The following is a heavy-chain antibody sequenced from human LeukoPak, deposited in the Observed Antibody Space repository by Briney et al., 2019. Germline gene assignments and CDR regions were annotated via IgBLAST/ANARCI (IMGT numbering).Heavy chain of an antibody. Sequence: QTGVSLRLSCAASGFTFNTEAMTWVRQGPGKGLEWASTIGDSGGTTYYEDSVQGRFTISRDNSKNTVYLQMNSLRAEDTALYYCAKGLGFLPQFDYWGQGTLVAVSS. CDR1: GFTFNTEA. CDR2: IGDSGGTT. D-gene: IGHD6-19*01. CDR3: AKGLGFLPQFDY. J-gene: IGHJ4*02. V-gene: IGHV3-23*01.